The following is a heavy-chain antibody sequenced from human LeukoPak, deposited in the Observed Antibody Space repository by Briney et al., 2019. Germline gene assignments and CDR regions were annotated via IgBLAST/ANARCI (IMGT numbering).Heavy chain of an antibody. CDR3: ASTITIFGVVLKDAFDI. Sequence: GESLKISCKGSGYSFTSYWIGWVRQMPGKGLEWMGIIYPGDSDTRYSPSFQGQVTISADKSISTAYLQWSSLKASDTAMYYCASTITIFGVVLKDAFDIWGQGTVVTVSS. CDR2: IYPGDSDT. D-gene: IGHD3-3*01. J-gene: IGHJ3*02. V-gene: IGHV5-51*01. CDR1: GYSFTSYW.